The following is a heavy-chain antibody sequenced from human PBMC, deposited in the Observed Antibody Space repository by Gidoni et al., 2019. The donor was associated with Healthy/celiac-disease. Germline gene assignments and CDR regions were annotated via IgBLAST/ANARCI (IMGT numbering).Heavy chain of an antibody. CDR3: AKGYYDILRNNWFDP. Sequence: EVQLVESGGGLVQPGRSLRLSCAASGFTFDDYAMHWVRQAPGKGMEWVSGISWNSGSIGHADSVKGRFTISRDNAKNSLYLQKNSLRAEDTALYYCAKGYYDILRNNWFDPWGQGTLVTVSS. D-gene: IGHD3-9*01. CDR1: GFTFDDYA. V-gene: IGHV3-9*01. J-gene: IGHJ5*02. CDR2: ISWNSGSI.